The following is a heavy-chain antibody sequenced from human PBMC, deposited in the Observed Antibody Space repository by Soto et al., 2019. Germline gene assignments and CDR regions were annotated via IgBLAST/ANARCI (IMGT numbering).Heavy chain of an antibody. Sequence: QVQLVQSGAEVKKPGSSVKVSCKASGGTFSSYAISWVRQAPGQGLEWMGGIIPIFGTANYAQRFQGRVTITADESTSTAYMELSSLRSEDTAVYYCAARGTSTAVRNYYYYYGMDVWGQGTTVTVSS. J-gene: IGHJ6*02. CDR1: GGTFSSYA. D-gene: IGHD6-19*01. CDR2: IIPIFGTA. CDR3: AARGTSTAVRNYYYYYGMDV. V-gene: IGHV1-69*01.